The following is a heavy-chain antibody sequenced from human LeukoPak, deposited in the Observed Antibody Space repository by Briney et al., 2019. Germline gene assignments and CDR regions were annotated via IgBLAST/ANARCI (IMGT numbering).Heavy chain of an antibody. J-gene: IGHJ4*02. CDR1: GGGFSTFT. D-gene: IGHD3-22*01. V-gene: IGHV1-69*13. CDR2: IIPLFGTT. Sequence: EASVKVSCKASGGGFSTFTISWVRQAPGQGPEWMGGIIPLFGTTDYVEKFQDRVTITADESTNTAYMELSSLRSEDTAVYYCARGPLINSRGRHAHFDFWGQGTGVTVSS. CDR3: ARGPLINSRGRHAHFDF.